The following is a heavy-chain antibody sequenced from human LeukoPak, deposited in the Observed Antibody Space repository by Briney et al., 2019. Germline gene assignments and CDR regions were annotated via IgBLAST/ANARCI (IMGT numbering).Heavy chain of an antibody. Sequence: GGSLRLSCAASGFTFSKDDFHWVRQAPGKGLEWVAAIGVTGDTYYADSVKGRFTISRDNSKNTLYLQMNSLRAEDTALYYCARDGGSWATIVYYMDVWGKGTTVTVSS. CDR2: IGVTGDT. D-gene: IGHD5-12*01. V-gene: IGHV3-13*01. J-gene: IGHJ6*03. CDR1: GFTFSKDD. CDR3: ARDGGSWATIVYYMDV.